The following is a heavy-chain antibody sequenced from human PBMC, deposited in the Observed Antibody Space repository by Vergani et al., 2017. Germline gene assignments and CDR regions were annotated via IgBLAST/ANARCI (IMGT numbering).Heavy chain of an antibody. D-gene: IGHD2-2*02. J-gene: IGHJ6*03. CDR2: ISSSSSYI. CDR3: ARGVPAAINGYYYYYMDV. V-gene: IGHV3-21*04. CDR1: GFTFSSYS. Sequence: EVQLLESGGGLVKPGGSLRLSCAASGFTFSSYSMNWVRQAPGKGLEWVSSISSSSSYIYYADSVKGRFTISRDNAKNSLSLQMNSLRAEDTAVYYCARGVPAAINGYYYYYMDVWGKGTTVTVSS.